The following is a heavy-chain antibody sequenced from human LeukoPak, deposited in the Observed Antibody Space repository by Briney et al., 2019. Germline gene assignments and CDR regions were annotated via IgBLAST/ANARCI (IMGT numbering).Heavy chain of an antibody. CDR2: ITNSSSYI. CDR3: ATVGCSSNSCYKGDYYYYYGMDV. J-gene: IGHJ6*02. V-gene: IGHV3-21*01. Sequence: GGSLRLSCAASGFTFSSYRMNWVRQAPGKGLEWGSSITNSSSYIYYAYPVKGRFTISKDNAKNSLYLQMKSLRAEDTAVYYCATVGCSSNSCYKGDYYYYYGMDVWGQGTTVTVSS. D-gene: IGHD2-2*02. CDR1: GFTFSSYR.